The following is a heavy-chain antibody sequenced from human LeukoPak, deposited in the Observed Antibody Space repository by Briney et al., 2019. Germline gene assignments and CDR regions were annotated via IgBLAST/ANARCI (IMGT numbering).Heavy chain of an antibody. Sequence: PGGSLRLSCAASGFTFSRYWMSWVRQAPGKGLEWVANINQDGSEKYYVDSVKGRFTISRDNAKNSLYLQMNSLRAEDTAVYYCARDDYGDPIDYWGQGTLVTVSS. V-gene: IGHV3-7*01. J-gene: IGHJ4*02. CDR2: INQDGSEK. CDR1: GFTFSRYW. CDR3: ARDDYGDPIDY. D-gene: IGHD4-17*01.